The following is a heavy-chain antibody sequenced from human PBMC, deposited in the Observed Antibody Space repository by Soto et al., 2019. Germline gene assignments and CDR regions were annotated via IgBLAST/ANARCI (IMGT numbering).Heavy chain of an antibody. V-gene: IGHV4-59*08. CDR1: GGSITNYY. D-gene: IGHD3-10*01. CDR2: IQYNGYS. J-gene: IGHJ6*02. CDR3: ARHGFGSLHGLVDV. Sequence: QVQLQESGPGLVKPSETLSLTCTVSGGSITNYYCSWFRQPPGKGLEWIGYIQYNGYSAYNLSLKXXVXWSMDTSNTQSSLMLESVTATDTAVYYCARHGFGSLHGLVDVWGQGTTVIVSS.